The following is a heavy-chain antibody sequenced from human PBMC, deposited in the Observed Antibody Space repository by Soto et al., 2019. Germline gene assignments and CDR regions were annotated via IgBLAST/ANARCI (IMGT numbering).Heavy chain of an antibody. CDR1: GFTFSSYS. CDR2: ISSSNSPI. CDR3: AVRGGYTTPFDY. V-gene: IGHV3-48*01. Sequence: GGSLRLSCAASGFTFSSYSMNWVRQAPGKGLEWVSYISSSNSPIYYADSVKGRFSISRDNAKNSLYLQMNSLRAEDTAVYYCAVRGGYTTPFDYWGQGTLVTVS. J-gene: IGHJ4*02. D-gene: IGHD2-2*02.